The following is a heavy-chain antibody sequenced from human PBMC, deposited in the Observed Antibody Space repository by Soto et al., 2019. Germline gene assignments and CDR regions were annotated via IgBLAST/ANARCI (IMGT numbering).Heavy chain of an antibody. V-gene: IGHV3-48*01. CDR1: GFTFSSYS. J-gene: IGHJ4*02. Sequence: GGSLRLSCAASGFTFSSYSMNWVRQAPGKGLEWVSYISSSSTIYYADSVKGRFTISRDNAKNTLYLQMNSLRAEDTAVYYCATSGSKPRFDFWGQGTLVTVSS. CDR2: ISSSSTI. D-gene: IGHD1-26*01. CDR3: ATSGSKPRFDF.